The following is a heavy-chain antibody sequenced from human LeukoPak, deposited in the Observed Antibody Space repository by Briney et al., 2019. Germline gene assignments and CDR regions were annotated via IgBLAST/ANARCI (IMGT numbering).Heavy chain of an antibody. D-gene: IGHD3-22*01. CDR1: GGSISSSTYY. V-gene: IGHV4-39*02. CDR2: SYYTGST. Sequence: PSETLSLTCTVSGGSISSSTYYWGWIRQPPGKGLEWIGSSYYTGSTYYNPSLKSRVTISVDTSKNQLSLNLSSVTAADTAVYYCARDQLDYSDTATYPLNWLDPWGQGTLVTVSS. J-gene: IGHJ5*02. CDR3: ARDQLDYSDTATYPLNWLDP.